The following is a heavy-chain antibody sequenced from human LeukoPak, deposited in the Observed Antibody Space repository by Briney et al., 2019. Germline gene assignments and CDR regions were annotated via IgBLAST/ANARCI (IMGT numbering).Heavy chain of an antibody. J-gene: IGHJ5*02. CDR1: GYTFTSYG. V-gene: IGHV1-2*02. Sequence: ASVKVSCKASGYTFTSYGISWVRQAPGQGLEWMGWINPNSGGTNYAQKFQGRVTMTRDTSISTAYMELSRLRSDDTAVYYCARYGPDIVVVPAVEMFDPWGQGTLVTVSS. D-gene: IGHD2-2*01. CDR2: INPNSGGT. CDR3: ARYGPDIVVVPAVEMFDP.